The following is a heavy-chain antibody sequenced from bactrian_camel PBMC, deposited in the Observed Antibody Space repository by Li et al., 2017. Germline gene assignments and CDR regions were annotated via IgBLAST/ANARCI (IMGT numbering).Heavy chain of an antibody. CDR1: GYTVTAYC. CDR3: AASRLGSTINWRQERRYGY. Sequence: HVQLVESGGGSVQAGGSLTLSCVASGYTVTAYCMGWFRQVPGKEREGVATIVGNKITSYADSVKGRFNISKDDAKKTLYLVMNSLKPEDSAMYYCAASRLGSTINWRQERRYGYWGQGTQVTVS. CDR2: IVGNKIT. V-gene: IGHV3S55*01. J-gene: IGHJ4*01. D-gene: IGHD4*01.